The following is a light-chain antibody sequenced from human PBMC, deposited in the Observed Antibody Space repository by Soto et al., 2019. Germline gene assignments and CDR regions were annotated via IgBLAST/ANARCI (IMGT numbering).Light chain of an antibody. V-gene: IGKV1-6*01. Sequence: AIQMTQSPSSLSASVGDRVTITCRASQDIRTELGWYQQKPGNAPKLLIYATSIFQSGVPSRFSGIGSGTDFTLTISSLQPEDFATYYCLQDYSYPRTFGQGTQVEIK. CDR1: QDIRTE. J-gene: IGKJ1*01. CDR2: ATS. CDR3: LQDYSYPRT.